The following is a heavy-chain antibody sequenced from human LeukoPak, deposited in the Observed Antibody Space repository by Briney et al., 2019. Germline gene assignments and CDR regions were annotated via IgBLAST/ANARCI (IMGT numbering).Heavy chain of an antibody. Sequence: ASVKVSCKASGGTFSSYAISWVRQAPGQGLEWMGGIIPIFGTANYAQKFQGRVTITADKSTSTAYMELSSLRSEDTAVYYCARDGPFSSMILGGWGQGTLVTVSS. V-gene: IGHV1-69*06. CDR1: GGTFSSYA. J-gene: IGHJ4*02. D-gene: IGHD3-22*01. CDR3: ARDGPFSSMILGG. CDR2: IIPIFGTA.